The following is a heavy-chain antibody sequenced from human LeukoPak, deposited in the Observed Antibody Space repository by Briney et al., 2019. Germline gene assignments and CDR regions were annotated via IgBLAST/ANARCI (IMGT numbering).Heavy chain of an antibody. Sequence: SETLSLTCTVSGSIIGFYWSWIRQSPGRGLEWIGSIYYTGSTSYNPALNSRVTISLDTSKSHFSLRLSSVTAADTAVYYCARYCSGGSCSSRNGFDIWGQGTMVTVSS. CDR3: ARYCSGGSCSSRNGFDI. D-gene: IGHD2-15*01. CDR1: GSIIGFY. CDR2: IYYTGST. J-gene: IGHJ3*02. V-gene: IGHV4-59*08.